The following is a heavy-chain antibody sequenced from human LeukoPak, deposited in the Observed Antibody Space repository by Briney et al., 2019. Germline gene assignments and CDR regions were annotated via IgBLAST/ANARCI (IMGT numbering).Heavy chain of an antibody. D-gene: IGHD2-15*01. CDR1: GGSFSGYY. Sequence: SETLSLTCAVYGGSFSGYYWSWIRQPPGKGLEWIGEINHSGSTNYNPSLKSRVTISVDTSKNQFSLKLSSVTAADTAVYYCASRYCSGGSCYRNRQFDYWGQGTLVTVSS. V-gene: IGHV4-34*01. CDR3: ASRYCSGGSCYRNRQFDY. J-gene: IGHJ4*02. CDR2: INHSGST.